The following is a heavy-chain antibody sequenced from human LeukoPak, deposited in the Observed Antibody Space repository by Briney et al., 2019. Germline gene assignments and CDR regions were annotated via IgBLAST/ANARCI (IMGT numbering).Heavy chain of an antibody. CDR2: INYSGST. CDR3: ARSPYGSGSYGFDY. CDR1: GGSISNYY. D-gene: IGHD3-10*01. J-gene: IGHJ4*02. V-gene: IGHV4-59*12. Sequence: SETLSLTCTVSGGSISNYYWSWLRQPPGKGLEWIGYINYSGSTSFNPSLKSRVTISVDTSKNQFSLKLTSVSAADTAVYYCARSPYGSGSYGFDYWGQGTLVTVSS.